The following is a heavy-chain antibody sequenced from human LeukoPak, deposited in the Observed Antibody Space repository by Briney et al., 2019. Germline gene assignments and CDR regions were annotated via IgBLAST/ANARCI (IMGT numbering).Heavy chain of an antibody. Sequence: GGSLRLSCAASGFTFSSFAMIWVRQPPGKGLEWVSSIFPSGGEIHYADSVRGRFTISRDNSKSTLSLQMNSLRAEDTAIYYCVRDNYSYGLDVWGQGTLVTVSS. CDR2: IFPSGGEI. V-gene: IGHV3-23*01. CDR1: GFTFSSFA. CDR3: VRDNYSYGLDV. D-gene: IGHD2-21*01. J-gene: IGHJ4*02.